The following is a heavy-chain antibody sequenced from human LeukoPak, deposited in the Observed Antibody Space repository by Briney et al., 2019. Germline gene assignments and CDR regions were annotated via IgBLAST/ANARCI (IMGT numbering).Heavy chain of an antibody. CDR2: ISSSGSTI. CDR3: ARGAGYCSSTSCYFDY. Sequence: PGGSLRLSCVASGFTFSSYEMNWARQAPGKGLEWVSYISSSGSTIYYADSVKGRFTISRDNAKNSLYLQMNSLRAEDTAVYYCARGAGYCSSTSCYFDYWGQGTLVTVSS. J-gene: IGHJ4*02. CDR1: GFTFSSYE. V-gene: IGHV3-48*03. D-gene: IGHD2-2*01.